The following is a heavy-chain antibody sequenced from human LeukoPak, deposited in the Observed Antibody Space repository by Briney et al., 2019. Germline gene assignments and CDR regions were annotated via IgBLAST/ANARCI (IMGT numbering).Heavy chain of an antibody. CDR1: AYSFTTYW. D-gene: IGHD1-14*01. Sequence: GQSRQISSQVSAYSFTTYWIGWVRQMPGKGLEWRGSIYPGDLDTRYSPSFQGQVTISADKSITTAYLQWSSLKASDTAMDYCARHNREYASDSPLDYWGQGTLVSVSS. CDR2: IYPGDLDT. J-gene: IGHJ4*02. CDR3: ARHNREYASDSPLDY. V-gene: IGHV5-51*01.